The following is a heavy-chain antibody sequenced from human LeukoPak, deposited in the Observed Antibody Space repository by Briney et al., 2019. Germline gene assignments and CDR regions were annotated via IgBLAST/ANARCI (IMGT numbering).Heavy chain of an antibody. Sequence: GGSLRLSCAASGFTFSTYSMNWVRQPPGKGLEWVSSISSGSSFIYYADSVKGRFTISRDNAKNSLFLQMNILRAEDTAVYYCARESSGYFYWGQGTLVTVSS. CDR1: GFTFSTYS. J-gene: IGHJ4*02. D-gene: IGHD3-22*01. V-gene: IGHV3-21*01. CDR2: ISSGSSFI. CDR3: ARESSGYFY.